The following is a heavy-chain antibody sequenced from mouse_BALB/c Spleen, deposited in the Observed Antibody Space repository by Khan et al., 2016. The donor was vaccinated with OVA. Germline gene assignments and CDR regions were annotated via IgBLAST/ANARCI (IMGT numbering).Heavy chain of an antibody. V-gene: IGHV5-6*01. CDR2: ISSGGSYT. D-gene: IGHD1-1*01. Sequence: EVKLVESGGDLVKPGGSLKLSCAASGFTFSTYGMSWVRPTPDKRLEWVAAISSGGSYTYYPDSVQGRFTISRDNAKNTLYLQMSSLKSEDTAMYYCTRLAYYYNSEGFAYWGQGTLVTVSA. CDR1: GFTFSTYG. CDR3: TRLAYYYNSEGFAY. J-gene: IGHJ3*01.